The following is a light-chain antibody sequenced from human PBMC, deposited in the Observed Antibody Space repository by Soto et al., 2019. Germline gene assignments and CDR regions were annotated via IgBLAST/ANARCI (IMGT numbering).Light chain of an antibody. CDR1: QTISSW. CDR2: KAS. J-gene: IGKJ1*01. V-gene: IGKV1-5*03. CDR3: QHYISYSEA. Sequence: IQWTQSPSTLSLSLGDRVTLTCRASQTISSWLDWYQQKPGKDPKLLLYKASTLKSGVPPRFSGSGSGTEFTLTISSLQPDDFATYYCQHYISYSEAFGQGTKV.